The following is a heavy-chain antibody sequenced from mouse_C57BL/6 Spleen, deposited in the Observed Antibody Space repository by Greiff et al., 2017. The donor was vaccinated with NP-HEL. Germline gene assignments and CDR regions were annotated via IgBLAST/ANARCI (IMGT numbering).Heavy chain of an antibody. J-gene: IGHJ1*03. CDR1: GYTFPSYW. V-gene: IGHV1-62-3*01. CDR2: IDPNSGGT. CDR3: ARGTTVAGYFDV. Sequence: VQLQQSGAELVKPGASVKLSSKASGYTFPSYWMHWVKQRPGRGLAWIGRIDPNSGGTKYNEKFKSKATLTVDKPSSTAYMQLSSLTSEDSAVYYCARGTTVAGYFDVWGTGTTVTVSS. D-gene: IGHD1-1*01.